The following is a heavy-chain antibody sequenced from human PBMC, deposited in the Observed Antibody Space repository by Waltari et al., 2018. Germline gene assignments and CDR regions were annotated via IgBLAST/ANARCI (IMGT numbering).Heavy chain of an antibody. CDR3: ANXXWGQPVY. D-gene: IGHD1-26*01. J-gene: IGHJ4*02. Sequence: QVQLXESGPGLVKPSETLSLTXAVSGYSISSGYWWGWSRQPPGKGLEWIASIYYXGDTQYTPSLRSXVTXSAXTXKXQFSLRLTXXTAAXTAVYYCANXXWGQPVYXGQGTLVTVXS. V-gene: IGHV4-38-2*01. CDR1: GYSISSGYW. CDR2: IYYXGDT.